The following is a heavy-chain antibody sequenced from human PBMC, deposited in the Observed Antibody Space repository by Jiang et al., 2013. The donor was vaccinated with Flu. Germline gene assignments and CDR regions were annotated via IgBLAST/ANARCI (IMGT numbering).Heavy chain of an antibody. Sequence: GQGLEWMGLDDPITGTTYAQGFTGRFVFXLDTSVSTAYLQISSLKAEDTAVYYCTRDKYDGGVSTLDHWGQGTLVTVSS. CDR3: TRDKYDGGVSTLDH. CDR2: DDPITGT. D-gene: IGHD2-8*02. V-gene: IGHV7-4-1*02. J-gene: IGHJ4*02.